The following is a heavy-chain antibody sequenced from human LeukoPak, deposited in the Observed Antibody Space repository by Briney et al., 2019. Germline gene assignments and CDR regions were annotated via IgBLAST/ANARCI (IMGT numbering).Heavy chain of an antibody. Sequence: PGGSLRLSCPTSGFTFSTYAIHWVRQAPGKGLEWVAVISYDGTIQFYADSVKGRFTVSRDNSKNTLYLQMNSLRPEDTAVYYCAKDLRLYSGSHRGPLDIWGQGTVVTVSS. D-gene: IGHD1-26*01. CDR1: GFTFSTYA. J-gene: IGHJ3*02. V-gene: IGHV3-30*18. CDR3: AKDLRLYSGSHRGPLDI. CDR2: ISYDGTIQ.